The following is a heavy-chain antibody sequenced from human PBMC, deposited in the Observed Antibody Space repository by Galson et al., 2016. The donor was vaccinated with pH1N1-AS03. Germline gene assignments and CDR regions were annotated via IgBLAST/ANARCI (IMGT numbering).Heavy chain of an antibody. D-gene: IGHD4-17*01. J-gene: IGHJ5*02. CDR2: INYSGST. Sequence: ETLSLTCTVSGGSISSHYWNWIRQPPGKGLEWIGYINYSGSTNYNPSLKSRFPISVDTSKNQFSLKLSSVTAADTAVYYCARHDYGDYVGWFDPWGQGTLVTVSS. V-gene: IGHV4-59*11. CDR3: ARHDYGDYVGWFDP. CDR1: GGSISSHY.